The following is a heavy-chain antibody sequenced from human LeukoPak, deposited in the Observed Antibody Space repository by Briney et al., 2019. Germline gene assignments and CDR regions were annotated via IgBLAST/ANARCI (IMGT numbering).Heavy chain of an antibody. CDR2: IYYSGST. Sequence: SETLSLTCTVSGGSISSSSYYWGWIRQHPGKGLEWIGSIYYSGSTYYNPSLKSRVTISVDTSKNQFSLKLSSVTAADTAVYYCARDQGSHTPEAGPDYWGQGTLVTVSS. D-gene: IGHD3-10*01. V-gene: IGHV4-39*07. CDR1: GGSISSSSYY. CDR3: ARDQGSHTPEAGPDY. J-gene: IGHJ4*02.